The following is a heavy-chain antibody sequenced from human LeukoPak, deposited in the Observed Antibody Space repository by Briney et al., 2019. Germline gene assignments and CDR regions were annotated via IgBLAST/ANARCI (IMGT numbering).Heavy chain of an antibody. CDR3: ARVFYYGSGSPVGY. CDR2: INTNTGNP. V-gene: IGHV7-4-1*02. J-gene: IGHJ4*02. CDR1: GYTFISYA. D-gene: IGHD3-10*01. Sequence: ASVKVSCKSSGYTFISYAMHWVRQAPGQGLEWMGWINTNTGNPTYAQGFTGRFVFSLDTSVSTAYLQISSLKAEDTAVYYCARVFYYGSGSPVGYWGQGTLVTVSS.